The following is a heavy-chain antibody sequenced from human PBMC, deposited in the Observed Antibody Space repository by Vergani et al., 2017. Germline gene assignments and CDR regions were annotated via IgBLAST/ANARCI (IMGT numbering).Heavy chain of an antibody. CDR3: ARRSGIVGTVAYYYMDV. Sequence: QLQLQESGPGLVKPSETLSLTCTVSGGSISSSSYYWGWIRQPPGKGLEWIGSIYYSGSTYYNPSLKSRVTISVDTSKNQFSLKLSSVTAADTAVYYCARRSGIVGTVAYYYMDVWGKGTTVTVSS. J-gene: IGHJ6*03. V-gene: IGHV4-39*07. CDR1: GGSISSSSYY. D-gene: IGHD1-26*01. CDR2: IYYSGST.